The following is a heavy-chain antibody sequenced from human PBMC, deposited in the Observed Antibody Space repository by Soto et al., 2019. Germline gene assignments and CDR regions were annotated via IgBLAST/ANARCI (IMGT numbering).Heavy chain of an antibody. CDR3: ARGGYYYSSGYYHMDY. CDR1: GGTFSSYT. V-gene: IGHV1-69*02. CDR2: IIPILGIA. J-gene: IGHJ4*02. D-gene: IGHD3-22*01. Sequence: SVKVSCKASGGTFSSYTISWVRQAPGQGLEWMGRIIPILGIANYAQKFQGRVTITADKSTSTAYMELSSLRSEDTAVYYCARGGYYYSSGYYHMDYWGQGTLVTVSS.